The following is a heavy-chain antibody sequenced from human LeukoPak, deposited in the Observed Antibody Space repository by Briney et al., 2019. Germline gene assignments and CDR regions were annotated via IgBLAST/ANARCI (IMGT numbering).Heavy chain of an antibody. J-gene: IGHJ6*03. CDR3: ARDQTVTTSHYYYYMDV. V-gene: IGHV1-18*04. D-gene: IGHD4-17*01. Sequence: GASVKVSCKASGYTFTSYGISWVRQAPGQGLEWMGWISAYNGNTNYAQKLQGRVTMTTDTSTSTAYMELRSLRSDDTAVYYCARDQTVTTSHYYYYMDVWGKGTTVTVSS. CDR1: GYTFTSYG. CDR2: ISAYNGNT.